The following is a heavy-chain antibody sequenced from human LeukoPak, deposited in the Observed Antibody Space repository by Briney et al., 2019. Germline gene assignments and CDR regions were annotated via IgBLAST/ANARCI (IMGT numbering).Heavy chain of an antibody. J-gene: IGHJ5*02. Sequence: MPSETLSLTCTVSGGSLSSGDYYWSWIRRPPGKGLEWIGYIYYSGITYYNLSLRSRFTISVDTSKNQLSLKLSSVTAADTAVYYCARNKGRYGSGRVHFDPWGQGTLVTVSS. D-gene: IGHD3-10*01. CDR1: GGSLSSGDYY. V-gene: IGHV4-30-4*08. CDR2: IYYSGIT. CDR3: ARNKGRYGSGRVHFDP.